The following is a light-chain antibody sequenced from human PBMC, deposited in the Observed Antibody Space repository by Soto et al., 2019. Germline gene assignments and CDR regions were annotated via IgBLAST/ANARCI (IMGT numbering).Light chain of an antibody. Sequence: EIELTQSPATLSLSPGERATMSCRASQSVTNYLNWYQHKPGKAPRLLIYDASYRATGVPARFSGSGSGTDFTLTISSLEHEYGTFYYRQQRARWVTFGGGTTVDI. CDR2: DAS. CDR1: QSVTNY. CDR3: QQRARWVT. V-gene: IGKV3-11*01. J-gene: IGKJ4*01.